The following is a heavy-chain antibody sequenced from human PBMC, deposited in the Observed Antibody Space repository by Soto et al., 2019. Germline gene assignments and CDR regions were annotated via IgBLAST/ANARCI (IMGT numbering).Heavy chain of an antibody. D-gene: IGHD2-15*01. CDR2: IIPIFGTA. Sequence: QVQLVQSGAEVKKPGSSVKVSCKASGGTFSSYAISWVRQAPGQGLEWMGGIIPIFGTANYAQKFQGRVTITADESTSTAYMELSSLRSEDTAVYYCARDVYYSGGSCYPHTSNWFDPWGQGTLVTVSS. J-gene: IGHJ5*02. V-gene: IGHV1-69*01. CDR1: GGTFSSYA. CDR3: ARDVYYSGGSCYPHTSNWFDP.